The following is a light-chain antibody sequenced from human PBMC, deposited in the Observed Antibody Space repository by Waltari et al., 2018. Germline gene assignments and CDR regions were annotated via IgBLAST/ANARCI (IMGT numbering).Light chain of an antibody. Sequence: QAALTQPRSVSGSPGQSVTISCTGTSSDIGGYKYVSWYQQHPGTAPKLLIFAVSGRPSGISDRFSGSKSANTASLTIFGLQTEDEADYYCGSYAGSNTWIFGGGTRLTVL. CDR3: GSYAGSNTWI. CDR1: SSDIGGYKY. CDR2: AVS. J-gene: IGLJ2*01. V-gene: IGLV2-11*01.